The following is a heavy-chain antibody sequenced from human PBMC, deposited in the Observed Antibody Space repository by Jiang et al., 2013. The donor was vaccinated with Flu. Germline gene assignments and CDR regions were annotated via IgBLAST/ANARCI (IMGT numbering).Heavy chain of an antibody. Sequence: PGLVKPSGTLSLTCSVSGDSITTDDFYWVWIRQPAGKGLEWVGRIYTTGSTNYNPSLKPRVSISLDTSKNEFSLKLDSVTAADTAVYFCARGPVRLPTYYESWGQGILVTVSS. CDR1: GDSITTDDFY. CDR2: IYTTGST. V-gene: IGHV4-61*02. J-gene: IGHJ4*02. D-gene: IGHD3-10*01. CDR3: ARGPVRLPTYYES.